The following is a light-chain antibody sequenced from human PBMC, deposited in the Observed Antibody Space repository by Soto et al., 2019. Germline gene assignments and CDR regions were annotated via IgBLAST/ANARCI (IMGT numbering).Light chain of an antibody. CDR3: SSYTSSSTVV. CDR2: DVS. V-gene: IGLV2-14*01. J-gene: IGLJ2*01. CDR1: SSDVGGYNY. Sequence: QSVLTQPASGSGCPGQSITISCTGTSSDVGGYNYVSWYQQHPGKAPKLMIYDVSNRPSGVSNRFSGSKSGNTASLTISGLQAEDEADYYCSSYTSSSTVVFGGGTKLTVL.